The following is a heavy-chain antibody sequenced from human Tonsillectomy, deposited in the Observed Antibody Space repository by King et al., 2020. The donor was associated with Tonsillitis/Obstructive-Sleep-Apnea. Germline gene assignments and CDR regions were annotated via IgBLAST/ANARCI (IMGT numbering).Heavy chain of an antibody. Sequence: VQLVESGGGLVQPGGSLRLSCAASGFTFSSYWMSWVRQAPGKGLERVANIKQDGSEKYYVDSVKGRFTISRDNAKNSLYLQMNSLRAEDTAVYYCAREGSNYVRGMDVWGQGTTVTVSS. D-gene: IGHD4-11*01. CDR3: AREGSNYVRGMDV. V-gene: IGHV3-7*03. CDR1: GFTFSSYW. CDR2: IKQDGSEK. J-gene: IGHJ6*02.